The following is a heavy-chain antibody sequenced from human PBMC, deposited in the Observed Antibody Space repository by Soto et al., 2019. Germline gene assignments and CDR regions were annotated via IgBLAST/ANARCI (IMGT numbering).Heavy chain of an antibody. CDR3: ARDRGSDIVVVPAAREGYFDY. Sequence: ASVKLSCTASVYTFTGYYMHWVRQAPGQGLEWMGWINPNSGGTNYAQKFQGWVTMTRDTSISTAYMELSRLRSDDTAVYYCARDRGSDIVVVPAAREGYFDYWGQGTLVTVSS. V-gene: IGHV1-2*04. CDR1: VYTFTGYY. CDR2: INPNSGGT. J-gene: IGHJ4*02. D-gene: IGHD2-2*01.